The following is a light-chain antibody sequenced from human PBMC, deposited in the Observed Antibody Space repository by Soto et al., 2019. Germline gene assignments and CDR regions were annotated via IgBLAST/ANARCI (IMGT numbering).Light chain of an antibody. J-gene: IGLJ1*01. CDR3: NSYTITSTYV. V-gene: IGLV2-14*01. CDR1: SSDVGSYNH. CDR2: DVS. Sequence: QSVLTQPSSVSGSPGQSITISCTGTSSDVGSYNHVSWYQQHPGKAPKLIIWDVSNRPSGVSYRFSGSKSGNTASLTISGLQAEDEADYYRNSYTITSTYVFGTGTKVTV.